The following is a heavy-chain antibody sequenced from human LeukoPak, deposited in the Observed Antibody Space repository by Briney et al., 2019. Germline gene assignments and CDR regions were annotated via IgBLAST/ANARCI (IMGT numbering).Heavy chain of an antibody. V-gene: IGHV1-2*02. J-gene: IGHJ4*02. Sequence: ASVKVSCKASGGTFSSYAFTWVRQAPGQGLEWMGWINPNSGGTNYAQKFQGRVTMTRDTSISTAYMELSRLRSDDTAVYYCARVLQRGSSRALGYWGQGTLVTVSS. CDR1: GGTFSSYA. CDR2: INPNSGGT. CDR3: ARVLQRGSSRALGY. D-gene: IGHD2-2*01.